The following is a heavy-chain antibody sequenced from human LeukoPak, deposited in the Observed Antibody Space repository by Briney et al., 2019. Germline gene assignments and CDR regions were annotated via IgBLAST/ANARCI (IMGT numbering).Heavy chain of an antibody. CDR2: ISSSSYI. V-gene: IGHV3-21*01. Sequence: GGSLRLSCAASGFTFSSYSMNWVRQAPGKGLEWVSSISSSSYIYYADSVKGRFTISRDNAKNSLYLQMNSLRAEDTAVYYCARARKVTTRGPFDYWGQGTLVTVSS. CDR3: ARARKVTTRGPFDY. CDR1: GFTFSSYS. J-gene: IGHJ4*02. D-gene: IGHD4-11*01.